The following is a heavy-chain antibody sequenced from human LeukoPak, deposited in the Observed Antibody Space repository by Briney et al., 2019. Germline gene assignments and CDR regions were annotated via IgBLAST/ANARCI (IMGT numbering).Heavy chain of an antibody. Sequence: GGSLRLSCAASGFSFSAYWMTWVRQAPGTGLEWVANINPAGSETYYVDPVKGRFSISRDNAKNLVYLQMDSLRAEDTAVYHCARFGYVAAVAVWGQGTPVTVS. CDR2: INPAGSET. V-gene: IGHV3-7*01. J-gene: IGHJ4*02. CDR1: GFSFSAYW. CDR3: ARFGYVAAVAV. D-gene: IGHD2-15*01.